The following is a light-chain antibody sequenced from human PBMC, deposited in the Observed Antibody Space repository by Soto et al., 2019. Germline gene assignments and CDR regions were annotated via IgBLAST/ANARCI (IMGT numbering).Light chain of an antibody. CDR2: DNN. V-gene: IGLV1-51*01. Sequence: QSVLTQPPSVSAAPGQKVTISCAASSSNIGNNYVSWYQQLPGTAPKLLIYDNNKRPSGIPDRFSGSKSGTSATLGITGLQTGDEADYYCGAWDSPYVFGTGTKVTVL. CDR3: GAWDSPYV. J-gene: IGLJ1*01. CDR1: SSNIGNNY.